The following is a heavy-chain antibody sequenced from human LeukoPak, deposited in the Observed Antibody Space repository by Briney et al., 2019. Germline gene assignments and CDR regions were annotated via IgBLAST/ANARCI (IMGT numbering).Heavy chain of an antibody. Sequence: ASVKVSCKASGYTFTGYYMHWARQAPGQGLEWMGWINPNSGGTNYAQKFQGRVTMTRDTSISTAYMELSRLRSDDTAVYYCARGTRRIGPLRGINWFDPWGQGTLVTVSS. CDR1: GYTFTGYY. CDR2: INPNSGGT. V-gene: IGHV1-2*02. D-gene: IGHD1-1*01. CDR3: ARGTRRIGPLRGINWFDP. J-gene: IGHJ5*02.